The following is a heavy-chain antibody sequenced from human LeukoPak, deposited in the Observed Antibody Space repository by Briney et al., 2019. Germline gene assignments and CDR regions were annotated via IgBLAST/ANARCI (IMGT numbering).Heavy chain of an antibody. Sequence: GGSLRLPCAASGFTFSDYYMSWIRQAPGKGLEWVSYISSSGSTIYYADSVKGRFTISRDNAKNSLYLQMNSLRAEDTAVYYCARDLVTRTSYYMDVWGKGTTVTVSS. CDR3: ARDLVTRTSYYMDV. V-gene: IGHV3-11*04. CDR1: GFTFSDYY. J-gene: IGHJ6*03. CDR2: ISSSGSTI. D-gene: IGHD1-14*01.